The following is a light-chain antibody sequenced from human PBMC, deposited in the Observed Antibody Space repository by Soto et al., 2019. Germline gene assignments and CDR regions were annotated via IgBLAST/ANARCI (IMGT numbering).Light chain of an antibody. CDR2: NTN. J-gene: IGLJ2*01. CDR1: SSNIGTNT. V-gene: IGLV1-44*01. CDR3: AAWDGSLNVVL. Sequence: QSVLTQPPSASGTPGQRVAISCSGSSSNIGTNTVNWYQQLPGSAPQLLIYNTNQRPSGVPGRFSGSKSGASASLAISGLQSEDEDDYYCAAWDGSLNVVLFGGGTKLTVL.